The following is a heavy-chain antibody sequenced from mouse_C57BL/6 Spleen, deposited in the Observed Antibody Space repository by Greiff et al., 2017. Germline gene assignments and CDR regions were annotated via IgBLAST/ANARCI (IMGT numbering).Heavy chain of an antibody. CDR1: GYTFTSYW. V-gene: IGHV1-53*01. D-gene: IGHD2-1*01. CDR2: INPSNGGT. Sequence: VQLQQPGTELVKPGASVKLSCKASGYTFTSYWMHWVKQRPGQGLEWIGNINPSNGGTNYNEKSKSKATLTVDKSSSTAYMQLSSLTSEDSAVYYCARGIYYGNYDWYFDVWGTGTTVTVSS. CDR3: ARGIYYGNYDWYFDV. J-gene: IGHJ1*03.